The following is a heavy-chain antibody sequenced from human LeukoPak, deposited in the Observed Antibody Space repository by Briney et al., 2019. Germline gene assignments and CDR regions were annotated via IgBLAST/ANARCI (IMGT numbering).Heavy chain of an antibody. Sequence: TGGSLRLSCAASGFTFSSYAMTWVRQAPGKGLEWVSSISGHGDNTYYADSVKGRFTISRDNAKNSLYLQMNSLRAEDTAVYYCARGAYYYEDWGQGTLVTVSS. J-gene: IGHJ4*02. CDR3: ARGAYYYED. V-gene: IGHV3-23*01. CDR1: GFTFSSYA. CDR2: ISGHGDNT. D-gene: IGHD3-22*01.